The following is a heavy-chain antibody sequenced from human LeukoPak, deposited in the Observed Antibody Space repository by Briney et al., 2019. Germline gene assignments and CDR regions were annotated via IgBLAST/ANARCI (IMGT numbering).Heavy chain of an antibody. V-gene: IGHV3-7*01. Sequence: PGGSPRLSCAASGFTLSSYWMSWVRQAPGKGLEWVANIKQDGSEKYYVDSVKGRFTISRDNAENSLYLQMNDLRAEDTAVYYCARDRTWYDYWGQGTLVTVSS. CDR2: IKQDGSEK. D-gene: IGHD6-13*01. J-gene: IGHJ4*02. CDR1: GFTLSSYW. CDR3: ARDRTWYDY.